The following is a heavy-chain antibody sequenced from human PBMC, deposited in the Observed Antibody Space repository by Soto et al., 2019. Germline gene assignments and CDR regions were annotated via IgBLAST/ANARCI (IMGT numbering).Heavy chain of an antibody. CDR2: INAGNGNT. J-gene: IGHJ4*02. Sequence: ASVKVSCKASGYTFTSSAIHWVRQAPGQRLEWMGWINAGNGNTKYSQKFQGRVTITRDTSASTAYMELSSLRSEDTAVYYCARGSAAAGPYYFDYWAQGTLVTVSS. CDR1: GYTFTSSA. CDR3: ARGSAAAGPYYFDY. V-gene: IGHV1-3*01. D-gene: IGHD6-13*01.